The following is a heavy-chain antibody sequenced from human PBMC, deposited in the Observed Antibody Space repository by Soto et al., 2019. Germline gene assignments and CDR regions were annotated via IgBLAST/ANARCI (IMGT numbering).Heavy chain of an antibody. CDR3: AREPPVRSGYYYDYGGRDV. CDR1: GFTFSSYA. CDR2: ISYDGSNK. V-gene: IGHV3-30-3*01. Sequence: QVQLVESGVGVVQPGRSLRLSCAASGFTFSSYAMHWVRQAPGKGLEWVAVISYDGSNKYYAESVKGRFTISRDNSKNTLYLQMNSLRAEDIAVYYCAREPPVRSGYYYDYGGRDVWGQGTTVTFSS. J-gene: IGHJ6*02. D-gene: IGHD6-13*01.